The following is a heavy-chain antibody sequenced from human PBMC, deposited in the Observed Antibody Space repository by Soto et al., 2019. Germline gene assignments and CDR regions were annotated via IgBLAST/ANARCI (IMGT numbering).Heavy chain of an antibody. D-gene: IGHD3-16*01. V-gene: IGHV3-30*18. J-gene: IGHJ6*02. CDR1: GFTFSTYG. Sequence: PGGSLRLSCAASGFTFSTYGMHWVRQAPGKGLEWVAVTSNDEINKYYADSVKGRFTISRDNSKDTLYLQMNSLRAEDTAVYYCAKDRLQGYYYGMDVWGQGTTVTVSS. CDR2: TSNDEINK. CDR3: AKDRLQGYYYGMDV.